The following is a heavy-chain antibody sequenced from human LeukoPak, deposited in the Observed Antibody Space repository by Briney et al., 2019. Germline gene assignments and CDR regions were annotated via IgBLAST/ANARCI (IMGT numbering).Heavy chain of an antibody. CDR3: AKSRGDYETYFDY. J-gene: IGHJ4*02. V-gene: IGHV3-30*18. CDR1: GFTFSSYG. CDR2: ISYDGSNK. D-gene: IGHD4-17*01. Sequence: PGGSLRLSCVASGFTFSSYGMHWVRQAPGKGLEWVAVISYDGSNKYYADSVKGRFTISRDNSKNTLYLQMNSLRAEDTAVYYCAKSRGDYETYFDYWGQGTLVTVSS.